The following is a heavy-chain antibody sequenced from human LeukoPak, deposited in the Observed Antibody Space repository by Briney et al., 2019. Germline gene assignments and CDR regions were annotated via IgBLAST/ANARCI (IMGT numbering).Heavy chain of an antibody. J-gene: IGHJ6*02. CDR3: ARALPYDFWSGYYRYYYYYGMDV. D-gene: IGHD3-3*01. Sequence: ASVKVSCKASGYTFTSYDINWVRQATGQGLEWMGWMNPNSGNTGYAQKFQGRVTMTRNTSISTAYMELSSLRSEDTAVYYCARALPYDFWSGYYRYYYYYGMDVWGQGTTVTVSS. V-gene: IGHV1-8*01. CDR1: GYTFTSYD. CDR2: MNPNSGNT.